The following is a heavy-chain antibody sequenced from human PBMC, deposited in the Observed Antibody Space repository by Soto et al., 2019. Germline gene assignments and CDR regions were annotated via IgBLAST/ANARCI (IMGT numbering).Heavy chain of an antibody. J-gene: IGHJ5*02. V-gene: IGHV3-15*01. CDR3: TIPRGPMIRP. CDR1: GFTFSNAW. D-gene: IGHD3-22*01. CDR2: IKSKTDGGTT. Sequence: EVQLVESGGGLVEPGGSLRLSCTAYGFTFSNAWMTWVRQAPGKGLEWVGRIKSKTDGGTTDYAAPVKGRFTISRDDSKNTLYLQMNSLKTEDTAVYYCTIPRGPMIRPWRQGTLVTVSS.